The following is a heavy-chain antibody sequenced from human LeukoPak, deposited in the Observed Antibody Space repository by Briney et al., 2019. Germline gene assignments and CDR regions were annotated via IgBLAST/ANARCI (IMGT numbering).Heavy chain of an antibody. D-gene: IGHD5-12*01. CDR1: GYTFTSYG. CDR2: ISAYNGNT. Sequence: ASVKVSCKASGYTFTSYGISWVRQAPGQGLEWMGWISAYNGNTNYAQKLQGRVTMTTDTSTSTAYMELRSLRSDDTAVYYCARRGEGGYGWAYYYYYMDVWGKGTTVTVSS. J-gene: IGHJ6*03. V-gene: IGHV1-18*01. CDR3: ARRGEGGYGWAYYYYYMDV.